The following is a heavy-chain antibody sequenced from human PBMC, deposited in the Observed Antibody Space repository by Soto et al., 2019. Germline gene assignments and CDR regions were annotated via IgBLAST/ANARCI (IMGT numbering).Heavy chain of an antibody. CDR1: GYTFTGYY. CDR2: INPNSGGT. Sequence: ASVKVSCKASGYTFTGYYMHWVRQAPGQGLEWMGWINPNSGGTNYAQKFQGGVTMTRDTSISTAYMELSRLRSDDTAVYYCARSGGSSVRSYYYYGMDVWGQGTTVTVSS. V-gene: IGHV1-2*02. J-gene: IGHJ6*02. D-gene: IGHD1-26*01. CDR3: ARSGGSSVRSYYYYGMDV.